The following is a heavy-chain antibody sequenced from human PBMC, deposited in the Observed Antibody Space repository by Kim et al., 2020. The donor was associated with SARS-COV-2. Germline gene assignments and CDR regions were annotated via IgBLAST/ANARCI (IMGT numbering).Heavy chain of an antibody. CDR1: GYTFTSYY. D-gene: IGHD5-12*01. V-gene: IGHV1-46*01. CDR3: AREIIGWSGYDSVLSYYYYGMDV. CDR2: INPSGGST. Sequence: ASVKVSCKASGYTFTSYYMHWVRQAPGQGLEWMGIINPSGGSTSYAQKFQGRVTMTRDTSTSTVYMELSSLRSEDTAVYYCAREIIGWSGYDSVLSYYYYGMDVWGQGTTVTVSS. J-gene: IGHJ6*02.